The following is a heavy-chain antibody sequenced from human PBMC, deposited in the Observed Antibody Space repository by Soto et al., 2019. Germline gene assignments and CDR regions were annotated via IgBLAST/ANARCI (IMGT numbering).Heavy chain of an antibody. CDR3: ARDPSGGYCSSTSCSNWFDL. CDR1: GGSISSSNW. J-gene: IGHJ5*02. CDR2: IYHSGST. V-gene: IGHV4-4*02. Sequence: SETLSLTCAVSGGSISSSNWWSWVRQPPGKGLEWIGEIYHSGSTNYNPSLKSRVTISVDKSKNQFSLKLSSVTAADTAVYYCARDPSGGYCSSTSCSNWFDLWGQGTLVTVSS. D-gene: IGHD2-2*01.